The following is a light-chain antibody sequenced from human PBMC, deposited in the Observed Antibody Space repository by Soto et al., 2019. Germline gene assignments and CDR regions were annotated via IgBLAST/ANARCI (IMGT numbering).Light chain of an antibody. J-gene: IGLJ1*01. V-gene: IGLV2-8*01. CDR3: CSYAGRNREV. Sequence: QSVLTQPPSASGSPGQSVTISCTGTSSDVGGYNYVSWYQQYPGKAPKLMIYEVSKRPSGVPDRFSGSKSGNTASLTVSGLQAEDEAAYYCCSYAGRNREVFGTGTKVTVL. CDR1: SSDVGGYNY. CDR2: EVS.